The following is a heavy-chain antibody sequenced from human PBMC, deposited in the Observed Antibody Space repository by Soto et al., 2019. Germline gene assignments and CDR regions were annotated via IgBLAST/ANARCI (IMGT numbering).Heavy chain of an antibody. D-gene: IGHD3-22*01. J-gene: IGHJ6*02. V-gene: IGHV4-31*03. CDR2: IYYSGST. Sequence: QVQLQESGPGLVKPSQTLSLTCTVSGGSISSGGYYWSWIRQHPGKGLEWIGYIYYSGSTYYNPSLKSRVTISVATSKNQFSLKLSSVTAADTAVYYCARDSGRLVITSYYYYGMDVWGQGTTVTVSS. CDR1: GGSISSGGYY. CDR3: ARDSGRLVITSYYYYGMDV.